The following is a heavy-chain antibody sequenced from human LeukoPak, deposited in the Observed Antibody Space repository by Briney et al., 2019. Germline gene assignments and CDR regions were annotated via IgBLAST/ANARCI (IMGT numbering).Heavy chain of an antibody. D-gene: IGHD6-19*01. J-gene: IGHJ4*02. V-gene: IGHV3-48*01. CDR2: ISSSSSTI. Sequence: GGSLRLSCAASGFTFSSYSMDWVRQAPGKGLEWVSYISSSSSTIYYADSVKGRFTISRDNAKNSLYLQMNSLRAEDTAVYYCARDLGKSGWSTFDYWGQGTLATVS. CDR1: GFTFSSYS. CDR3: ARDLGKSGWSTFDY.